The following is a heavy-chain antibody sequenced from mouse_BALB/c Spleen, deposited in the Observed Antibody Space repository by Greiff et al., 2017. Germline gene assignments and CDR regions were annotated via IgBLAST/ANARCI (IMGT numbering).Heavy chain of an antibody. V-gene: IGHV2-6-4*01. CDR3: ASAYGNYEGYYAMDY. CDR1: GFSLSRYS. J-gene: IGHJ4*01. D-gene: IGHD2-1*01. CDR2: IWGGGSK. Sequence: QVQLKESGPGLVASSQSLSITCTVSGFSLSRYSVHWVRQPPGKGLEWLGMIWGGGSKDYNSALKSRLSISKDNSKSQVFLKMNSLQTDDTAMYYCASAYGNYEGYYAMDYWGQGTSVNGSS.